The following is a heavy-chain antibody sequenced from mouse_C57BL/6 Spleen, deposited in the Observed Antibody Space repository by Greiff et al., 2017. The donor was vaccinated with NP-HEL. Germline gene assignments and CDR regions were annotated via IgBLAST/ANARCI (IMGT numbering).Heavy chain of an antibody. CDR3: ARSSHGNYVAY. D-gene: IGHD2-1*01. V-gene: IGHV1-50*01. J-gene: IGHJ3*01. CDR1: GYTFTSYW. Sequence: QVQLQQSGAELVKPGASVKLSCKASGYTFTSYWMQWVKQRPGQGLEWIGEIDPSDSYTNYNQKFKGKATLTVDTSSSTACMQLSSLTSEDSAVYYCARSSHGNYVAYWGQGTLVTVSA. CDR2: IDPSDSYT.